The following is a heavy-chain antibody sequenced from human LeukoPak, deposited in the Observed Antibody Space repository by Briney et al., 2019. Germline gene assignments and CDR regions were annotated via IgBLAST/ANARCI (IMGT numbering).Heavy chain of an antibody. Sequence: GGSLRLSCAASGSFNFYNYWMNWLRQGPGKGLEWVANINQDGSRIYYVDSVEGRFTISRDNAKNSLYLQMNSLRAGDTAVYYCEVYSAWGQGTLVTVSS. CDR2: INQDGSRI. J-gene: IGHJ1*01. CDR1: GSFNFYNYW. CDR3: EVYSA. D-gene: IGHD4-11*01. V-gene: IGHV3-7*01.